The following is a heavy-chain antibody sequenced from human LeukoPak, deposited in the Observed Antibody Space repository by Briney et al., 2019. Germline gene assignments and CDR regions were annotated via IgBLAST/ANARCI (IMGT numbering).Heavy chain of an antibody. CDR3: AREGIITSYYYYMDV. J-gene: IGHJ6*03. Sequence: GASVKVSCKASGYTFTSYGISWVRQAPGQGLEWIGWISAYNGNTNYAQKLQGRVTMTTDTSTSTAYMELRSLRSDDTAVYHCAREGIITSYYYYMDVWGKGTTVTVSS. V-gene: IGHV1-18*01. CDR1: GYTFTSYG. D-gene: IGHD3-22*01. CDR2: ISAYNGNT.